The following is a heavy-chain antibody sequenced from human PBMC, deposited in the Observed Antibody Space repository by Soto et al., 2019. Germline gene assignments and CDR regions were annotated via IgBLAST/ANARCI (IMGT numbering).Heavy chain of an antibody. V-gene: IGHV2-5*02. J-gene: IGHJ4*02. Sequence: QITLKESGPALVKPTQTLTLTCTFSGFSLSTSGVGVGWIRQPPGKALEWLAVIYWDDSKHSSPALESRLTITKDTSKSQVVLTMTNMDPVDAATYFCAHKGYGDYPLDYWGQGTLVTVSS. D-gene: IGHD4-17*01. CDR1: GFSLSTSGVG. CDR3: AHKGYGDYPLDY. CDR2: IYWDDSK.